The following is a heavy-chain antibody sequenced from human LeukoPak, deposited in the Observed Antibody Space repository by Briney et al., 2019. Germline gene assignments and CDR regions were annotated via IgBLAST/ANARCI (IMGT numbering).Heavy chain of an antibody. CDR2: IYRSGST. CDR1: GYSISSGYY. CDR3: ARTTTGMARVDWFDP. Sequence: PSETLSLTCTVSGYSISSGYYWGWIRQPPGKGLEWIGSIYRSGSTYYNPSLKSRVTILVDTSKNQFSLKLSSVTAADTAVYYCARTTTGMARVDWFDPWGQGTLVTVSS. D-gene: IGHD5-24*01. J-gene: IGHJ5*02. V-gene: IGHV4-38-2*02.